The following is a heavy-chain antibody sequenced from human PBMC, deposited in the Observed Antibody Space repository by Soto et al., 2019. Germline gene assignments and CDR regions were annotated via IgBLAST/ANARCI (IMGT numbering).Heavy chain of an antibody. Sequence: PSETLSLTCTVSGGSISSYYWSWIRQPPGKGLEWIGYILPSGSTDYSPSFKSRVTISVDTSKNEFSLKLRSVTAADTAVYYCARQRISPAQYFFDYWGQGMLVTVSS. CDR1: GGSISSYY. J-gene: IGHJ4*02. V-gene: IGHV4-59*01. CDR2: ILPSGST. CDR3: ARQRISPAQYFFDY. D-gene: IGHD2-2*01.